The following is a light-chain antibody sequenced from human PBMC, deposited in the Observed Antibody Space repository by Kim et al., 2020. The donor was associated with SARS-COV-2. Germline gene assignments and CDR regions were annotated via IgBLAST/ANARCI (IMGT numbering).Light chain of an antibody. J-gene: IGLJ7*01. CDR3: QAGDSSSTVV. V-gene: IGLV3-25*02. Sequence: SYELTQPPSVSVSPGQTARITCSGDALPKQYAYWYQQKPGQAPVLVIYQDSERPSGIPERFSGSSSGTTVTLTISGAQAEDEADYYCQAGDSSSTVVFGG. CDR1: ALPKQY. CDR2: QDS.